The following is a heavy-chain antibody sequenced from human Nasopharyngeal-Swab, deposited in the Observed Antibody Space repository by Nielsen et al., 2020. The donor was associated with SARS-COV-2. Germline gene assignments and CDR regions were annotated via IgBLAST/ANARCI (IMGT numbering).Heavy chain of an antibody. CDR1: GGSFSGYY. V-gene: IGHV4-34*01. Sequence: TLSLTCAVYGGSFSGYYWSWIRQPPGKGLEWIGEINHSGSTNYNPSLKSRVTISVDTSKNQFSLKLSSVTAADTAVYYCARGRSYSSSWYNYYGMDVWGQGTTVTVSS. D-gene: IGHD6-13*01. CDR3: ARGRSYSSSWYNYYGMDV. J-gene: IGHJ6*02. CDR2: INHSGST.